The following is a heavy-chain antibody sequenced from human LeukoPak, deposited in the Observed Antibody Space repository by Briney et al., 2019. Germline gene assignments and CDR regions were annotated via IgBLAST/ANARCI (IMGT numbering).Heavy chain of an antibody. D-gene: IGHD3-10*01. V-gene: IGHV1-2*02. CDR2: INPNSGGT. J-gene: IGHJ4*02. CDR3: ARGYYYGSGTLGY. Sequence: ASVKVSCKAFGYTFTGYYMHWVRQAPGQGLEWMGWINPNSGGTNYAQKFQGRVTMTRDTSISTAYMELSRLRSDDTAVYYCARGYYYGSGTLGYWGQGTLVTVSS. CDR1: GYTFTGYY.